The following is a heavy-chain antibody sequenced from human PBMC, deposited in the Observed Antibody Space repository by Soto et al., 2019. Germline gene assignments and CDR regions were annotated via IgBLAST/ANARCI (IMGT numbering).Heavy chain of an antibody. D-gene: IGHD3-3*01. Sequence: ASVNVSCKASGYTFTSYAMHWVRQAPGQRLEWMGWINAGNGNTKYSQKFQGRVTITRDTSASTAYMELSSLSSEDTAVYYCASLVIWSGHQSDYWGQGPFVPVS. CDR2: INAGNGNT. CDR3: ASLVIWSGHQSDY. V-gene: IGHV1-3*01. CDR1: GYTFTSYA. J-gene: IGHJ4*02.